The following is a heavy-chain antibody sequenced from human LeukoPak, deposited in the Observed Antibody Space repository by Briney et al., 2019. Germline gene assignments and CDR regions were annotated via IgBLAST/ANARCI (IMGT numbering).Heavy chain of an antibody. V-gene: IGHV1-18*01. CDR1: GYTFTSYG. J-gene: IGHJ4*02. Sequence: ASVKVSCKASGYTFTSYGISWVRQAPGQGLEWMGWISAYNGNTNYAQKLQGRVTMTTDTSTSTAYMELRSLRSDDTAVYYCARGTPGYYDSSGYYYLPSDYWGQGTLVTVSS. CDR3: ARGTPGYYDSSGYYYLPSDY. CDR2: ISAYNGNT. D-gene: IGHD3-22*01.